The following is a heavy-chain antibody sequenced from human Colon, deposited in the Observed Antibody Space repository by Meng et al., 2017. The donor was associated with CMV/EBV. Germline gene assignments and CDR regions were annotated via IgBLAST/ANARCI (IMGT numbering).Heavy chain of an antibody. J-gene: IGHJ4*02. CDR1: GGSISSDNW. CDR3: ARGGGYYFDY. V-gene: IGHV4-4*02. CDR2: IFHTGSS. Sequence: LTCAVSGGSISSDNWWTWVRQPPGKGLEWIGEIFHTGSSNYNPSLKSRVAISLDKSRDQISLHVISVTAADTAVYYCARGGGYYFDYWGQGTLVTVSS. D-gene: IGHD1-26*01.